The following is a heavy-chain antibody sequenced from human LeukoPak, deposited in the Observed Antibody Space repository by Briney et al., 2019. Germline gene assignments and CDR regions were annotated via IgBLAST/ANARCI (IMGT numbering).Heavy chain of an antibody. Sequence: KAGGSLRLSCAAPGFTFSSYSMNWVRQAPGKGLEWVSSISSSSSYIYYADSVKGRFTISRDNAKNSLYLQMNSLRAEDTAVYYCARTLTDAFDIWGQGTMVTVSS. J-gene: IGHJ3*02. CDR3: ARTLTDAFDI. CDR2: ISSSSSYI. CDR1: GFTFSSYS. V-gene: IGHV3-21*01.